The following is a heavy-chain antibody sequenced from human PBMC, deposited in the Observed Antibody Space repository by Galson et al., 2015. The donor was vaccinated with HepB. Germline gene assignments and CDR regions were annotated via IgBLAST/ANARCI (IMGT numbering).Heavy chain of an antibody. V-gene: IGHV3-11*06. J-gene: IGHJ4*02. D-gene: IGHD5-12*01. Sequence: SLRLSCAASGFTFSDYYMSWIRQAPGKGLEWVSYISSSSSYTNYADSVKGRFTISRDNAKNSLYLQMNSLRAEDTAVYYCARIRSRYSGYDLGYWGQGTLVTVSS. CDR3: ARIRSRYSGYDLGY. CDR1: GFTFSDYY. CDR2: ISSSSSYT.